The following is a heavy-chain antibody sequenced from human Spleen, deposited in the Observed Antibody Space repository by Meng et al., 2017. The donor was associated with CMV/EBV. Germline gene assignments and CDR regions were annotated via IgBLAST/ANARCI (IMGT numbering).Heavy chain of an antibody. V-gene: IGHV4-34*01. CDR1: GGTFAGYL. D-gene: IGHD3-16*01. CDR3: ARGFMRGY. CDR2: VCPGGKT. J-gene: IGHJ4*02. Sequence: LSLACAVSGGTFAGYLWKWIRQSTGKGLEWIGEVCPGGKTNYNPSFGSRVSISADTYRRHFSLKLTSVTAADTAVYFCARGFMRGYWGQGTLVTVSS.